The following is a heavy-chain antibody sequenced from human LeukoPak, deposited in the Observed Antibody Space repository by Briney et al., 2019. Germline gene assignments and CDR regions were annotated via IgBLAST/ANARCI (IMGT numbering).Heavy chain of an antibody. D-gene: IGHD3-10*01. CDR3: ARELEFGELLSPFFDY. V-gene: IGHV3-7*01. CDR2: IKQDGSEK. CDR1: GFTFSSYG. J-gene: IGHJ4*02. Sequence: GRSLRLSCAASGFTFSSYGMPWVRQAPGKGLEWVANIKQDGSEKYYVDSVKGRFTISRDNAKNSLYLQMNSLRAEDTAVYYCARELEFGELLSPFFDYWGQGTLVTVSS.